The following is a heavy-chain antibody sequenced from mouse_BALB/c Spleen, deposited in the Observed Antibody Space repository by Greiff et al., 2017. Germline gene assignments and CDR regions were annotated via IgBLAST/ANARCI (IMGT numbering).Heavy chain of an antibody. CDR2: ISSGGST. D-gene: IGHD1-1*01. CDR1: GFTFSSYA. CDR3: ARPTYYYGSSGLAY. Sequence: EVQGVESGGGLVKPGGSLKLSCAASGFTFSSYAMSWVRQTPEKRLEWVASISSGGSTYYPDSVKGRFTISRDNARNILYLQMSSLRSEDTAMYYCARPTYYYGSSGLAYWGQGNLVTVAA. V-gene: IGHV5-6-5*01. J-gene: IGHJ3*01.